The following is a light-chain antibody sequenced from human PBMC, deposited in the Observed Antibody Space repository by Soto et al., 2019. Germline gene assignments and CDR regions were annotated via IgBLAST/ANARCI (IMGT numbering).Light chain of an antibody. CDR1: QSVGSSY. CDR2: ATS. V-gene: IGKV3-20*01. J-gene: IGKJ5*01. CDR3: QRYGNSPRIT. Sequence: ETVLTQSPGTLSLSPGERATLSCRASQSVGSSYLAWYQQRPGQAPRLLIYATSSRATGVPDRFSGSGSETDFTLSISRLEPEDFAVYYCQRYGNSPRITFGQGTRLEIK.